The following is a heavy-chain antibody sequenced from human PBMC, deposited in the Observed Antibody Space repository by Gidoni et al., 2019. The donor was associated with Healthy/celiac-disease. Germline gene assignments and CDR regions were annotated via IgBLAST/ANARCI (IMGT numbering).Heavy chain of an antibody. CDR1: GLPVGDYA. CDR3: TRVGGYCGGDCYSPLDY. J-gene: IGHJ4*02. CDR2: IRGKAYCGTT. D-gene: IGHD2-21*02. Sequence: EVQLVEHGGGLATPGRSLSTSCTASGLPVGDYAMSWFRQAPGKGLEWVGCIRGKAYCGTTEYAASVKGRCTISRDYSKSIAYLQMNSLKTECTAVYCCTRVGGYCGGDCYSPLDYWGQGTLVTVSS. V-gene: IGHV3-49*05.